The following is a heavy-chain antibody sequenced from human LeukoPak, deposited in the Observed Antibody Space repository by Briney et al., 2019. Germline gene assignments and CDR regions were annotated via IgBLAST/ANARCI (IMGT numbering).Heavy chain of an antibody. CDR3: AKDAVAGNNYYYYYYMDV. CDR2: ISSTGSDI. J-gene: IGHJ6*03. Sequence: GGSLRLSCAASGFTFSKHSMSWVRQAPGKGLEWVSLISSTGSDIYYADSVKGRFTISRDNSKNTLYLQMNSLRAEDTAVYYCAKDAVAGNNYYYYYYMDVWGKGTTVTVSS. CDR1: GFTFSKHS. D-gene: IGHD6-19*01. V-gene: IGHV3-23*01.